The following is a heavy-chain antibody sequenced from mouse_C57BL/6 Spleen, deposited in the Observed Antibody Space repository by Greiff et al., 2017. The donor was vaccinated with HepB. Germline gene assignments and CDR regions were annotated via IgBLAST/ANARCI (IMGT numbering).Heavy chain of an antibody. V-gene: IGHV6-3*01. CDR3: TEDWYFDV. CDR1: GFTFSNYW. J-gene: IGHJ1*03. CDR2: IRLKSDNYAT. Sequence: EVKLEESGGGLVQPGGSMKLSCVASGFTFSNYWMNWVRQSPEKGLEWVAQIRLKSDNYATHYAESVKGRFTISRDDSKSSVYLQMNNLRAEDTGIYYCTEDWYFDVWGTGTTVTVSS.